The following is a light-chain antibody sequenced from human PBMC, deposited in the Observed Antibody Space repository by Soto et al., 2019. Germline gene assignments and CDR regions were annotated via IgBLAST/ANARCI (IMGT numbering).Light chain of an antibody. J-gene: IGKJ4*01. CDR1: QSVSNN. V-gene: IGKV3-15*01. Sequence: ILMTQSPATLSVSPGERATLSCRASQSVSNNLAWYQQKPGQAPRLLIYDASTRATGIPARFSGSGSGTEFTLTISRLEPEDFAVYYCQHYGSLVLTFGGGTKVEIK. CDR3: QHYGSLVLT. CDR2: DAS.